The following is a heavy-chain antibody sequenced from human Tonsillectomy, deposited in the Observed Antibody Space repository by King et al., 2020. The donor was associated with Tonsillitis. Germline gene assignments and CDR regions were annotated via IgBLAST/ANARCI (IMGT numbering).Heavy chain of an antibody. Sequence: VQLVESGGGVVQPGRSLRLSCAASGFTFSSYSMHWVRQAPGKGLEWVALISHDGSRTSYADSVKGRFTISRDNSNNTLYLQMTSLRTEDTAVYYCARERLWTSGWGIDNWGQGTLVTVSS. CDR3: ARERLWTSGWGIDN. CDR2: ISHDGSRT. D-gene: IGHD6-19*01. CDR1: GFTFSSYS. V-gene: IGHV3-33*05. J-gene: IGHJ4*02.